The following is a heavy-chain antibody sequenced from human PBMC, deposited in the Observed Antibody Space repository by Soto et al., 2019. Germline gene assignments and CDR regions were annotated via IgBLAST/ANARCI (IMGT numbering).Heavy chain of an antibody. CDR3: ARGRGDTAMAWYY. Sequence: QVQLQESGPGLVKPSETLSLTCTVSGGSISSYYWSWIRQSPGKGLEWIGYISYSGGTKYNPSLKRRGTISVDTSKDQFSLKLSSVTAADTAVYDCARGRGDTAMAWYYWGQGTLVTVSS. CDR1: GGSISSYY. CDR2: ISYSGGT. D-gene: IGHD5-18*01. V-gene: IGHV4-59*01. J-gene: IGHJ4*02.